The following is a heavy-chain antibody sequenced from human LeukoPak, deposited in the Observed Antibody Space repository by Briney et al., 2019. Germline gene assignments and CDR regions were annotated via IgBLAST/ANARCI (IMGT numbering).Heavy chain of an antibody. CDR1: GGSISSSTYY. CDR2: IYYSGST. V-gene: IGHV4-39*07. Sequence: KPSETLSLTCTVSGGSISSSTYYWGWIRQPPGKGLEWIGSIYYSGSTYYNPSLKSRVTISVDTSKNQFSLKLSSVTAADTAVYYCARDKTNYDILTGPGMDVWGQGTTVTVSS. D-gene: IGHD3-9*01. CDR3: ARDKTNYDILTGPGMDV. J-gene: IGHJ6*02.